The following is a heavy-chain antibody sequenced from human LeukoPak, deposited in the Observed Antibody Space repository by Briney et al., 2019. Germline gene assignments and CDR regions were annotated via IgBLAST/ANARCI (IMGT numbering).Heavy chain of an antibody. D-gene: IGHD3-3*01. V-gene: IGHV1-69*01. CDR2: IIPIFGTL. J-gene: IGHJ4*02. Sequence: GASVKVSCKASGGTFGNYAISWVRQAPGQGLEWMGGIIPIFGTLNYAQKFQGRVTITADESTSTVYMELSSLKSEDMAVYYCAGGKLFDFWSGYHPMDDSWGQGTLVTVSS. CDR1: GGTFGNYA. CDR3: AGGKLFDFWSGYHPMDDS.